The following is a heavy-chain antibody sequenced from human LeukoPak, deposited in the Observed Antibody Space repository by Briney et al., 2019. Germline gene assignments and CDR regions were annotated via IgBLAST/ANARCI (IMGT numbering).Heavy chain of an antibody. CDR2: IYTSGST. V-gene: IGHV4-4*07. D-gene: IGHD3-3*01. CDR3: ARDNDFWSGYFEY. CDR1: GGSISSYY. Sequence: SETLSLTCTVSGGSISSYYWSWLRQPAGKGLEWIGRIYTSGSTNYNPSLKSRVTISVVPSKNQFSLKLSSVTAADTAVYYCARDNDFWSGYFEYWGQGTLVTVSS. J-gene: IGHJ4*02.